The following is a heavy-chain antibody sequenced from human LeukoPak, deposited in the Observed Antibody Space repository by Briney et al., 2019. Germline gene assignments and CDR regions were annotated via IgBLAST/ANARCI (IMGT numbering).Heavy chain of an antibody. J-gene: IGHJ5*02. D-gene: IGHD2-15*01. CDR1: GYTFTDYY. CDR2: INPNSGVT. CDR3: AKGGSWKRGNWFDP. Sequence: ASVKVSCKASGYTFTDYYMHWVRQAPGQGLEWMGWINPNSGVTNYAQKFQGRVTMTRDTSISTAYMELSRLRSDDTAVYYCAKGGSWKRGNWFDPWGQGTLVTVSS. V-gene: IGHV1-2*02.